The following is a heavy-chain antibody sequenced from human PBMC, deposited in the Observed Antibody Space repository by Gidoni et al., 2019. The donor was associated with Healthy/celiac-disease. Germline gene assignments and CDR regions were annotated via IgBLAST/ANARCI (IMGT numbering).Heavy chain of an antibody. V-gene: IGHV3-43*01. CDR3: AKDKGGSSSWYGYFDY. D-gene: IGHD6-13*01. Sequence: EVQLVESGGVVVQPGGSLKLSCAASGFTFDDYTMHWVRQAPGKGLEWVSLISWDGGSTYYADSVKGRFTISRDNSKNSLYLQMNSLRTEDTALYYCAKDKGGSSSWYGYFDYWGQGTLVTVSS. CDR1: GFTFDDYT. CDR2: ISWDGGST. J-gene: IGHJ4*02.